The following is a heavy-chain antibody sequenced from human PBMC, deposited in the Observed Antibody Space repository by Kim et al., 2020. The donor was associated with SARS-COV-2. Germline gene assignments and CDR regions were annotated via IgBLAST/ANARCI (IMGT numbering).Heavy chain of an antibody. J-gene: IGHJ4*02. CDR3: AKDHLRYYFDY. V-gene: IGHV3-33*06. Sequence: KKYYADSVKGRFTISRDNSKNTLYLQMNSLRAEDTAVYYCAKDHLRYYFDYWGQGTLVTVSS. CDR2: KK.